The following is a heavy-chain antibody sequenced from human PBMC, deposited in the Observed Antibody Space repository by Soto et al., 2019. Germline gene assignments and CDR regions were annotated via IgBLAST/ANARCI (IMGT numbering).Heavy chain of an antibody. CDR1: GGSISSSSYY. V-gene: IGHV4-39*07. J-gene: IGHJ6*02. D-gene: IGHD2-15*01. CDR3: ARPIIGYCSGGSCYSGYYYYGMDV. Sequence: SETLSLTCTVSGGSISSSSYYWGWIRQPPGKGLEWIGSFFYSGSTNYNPSLKSRVTISVDTSKNQFSLKLSSVTAADTAVYYCARPIIGYCSGGSCYSGYYYYGMDVWGQGTTVTVSS. CDR2: FFYSGST.